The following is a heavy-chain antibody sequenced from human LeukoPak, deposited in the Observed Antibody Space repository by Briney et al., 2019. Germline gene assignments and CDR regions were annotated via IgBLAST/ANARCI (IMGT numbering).Heavy chain of an antibody. CDR1: GFTFSKYA. J-gene: IGHJ4*02. Sequence: GGSLRLSCVASGFTFSKYAMSWVRQAPGQGLEWVSGISATGENTFYADSVRGRFTVSRDDSKNTVYLQINSLGAEDTAVYYCERNGQITLIVMVLYFFDNWGQGTLVTISS. CDR3: ERNGQITLIVMVLYFFDN. D-gene: IGHD3-22*01. V-gene: IGHV3-23*01. CDR2: ISATGENT.